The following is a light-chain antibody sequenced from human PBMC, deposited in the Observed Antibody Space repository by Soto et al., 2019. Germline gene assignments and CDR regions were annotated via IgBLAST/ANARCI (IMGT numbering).Light chain of an antibody. Sequence: QSALTQPASVSGSPGQSITISCTGTSSDVGAYKYVSWYQQHPDKAPKLMIYDVSNRPSGVSNRFSGSKSGNTASLTISGLPAEDEADYYCNSYTTSSTYVFGTGTKLTVL. CDR2: DVS. CDR3: NSYTTSSTYV. CDR1: SSDVGAYKY. V-gene: IGLV2-14*01. J-gene: IGLJ1*01.